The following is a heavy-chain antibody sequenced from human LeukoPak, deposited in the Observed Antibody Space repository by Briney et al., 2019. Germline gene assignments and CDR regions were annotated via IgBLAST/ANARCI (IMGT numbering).Heavy chain of an antibody. V-gene: IGHV3-23*01. J-gene: IGHJ6*02. D-gene: IGHD3-22*01. CDR3: ASQKANFYDSSGDV. Sequence: GGSLRLSCAASGFSFSSSAMSWVRQAPGKGLEWVSAISGSGSNTYYAGSVKGRFTIFRDNSKNVLFLQMNSLRAEDPALYYCASQKANFYDSSGDVWGQGTSVTVSS. CDR2: ISGSGSNT. CDR1: GFSFSSSA.